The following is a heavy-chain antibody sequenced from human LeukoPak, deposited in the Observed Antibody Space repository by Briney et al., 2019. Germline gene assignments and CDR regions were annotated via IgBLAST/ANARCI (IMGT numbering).Heavy chain of an antibody. CDR3: ATGNYYDSRGYYTFGH. D-gene: IGHD3-22*01. CDR2: INGDGSTT. V-gene: IGHV3-74*01. CDR1: GFTFSRYW. Sequence: GGSLRLSCAASGFTFSRYWMHWVRQAPGKGLVWVSRINGDGSTTSYADSVKGGFTISRDNAKNTLYLQMNSLRAEDTAVYYCATGNYYDSRGYYTFGHWGQGTLVTVS. J-gene: IGHJ1*01.